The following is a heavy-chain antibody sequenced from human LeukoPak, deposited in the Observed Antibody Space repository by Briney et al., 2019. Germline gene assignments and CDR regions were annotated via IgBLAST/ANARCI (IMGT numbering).Heavy chain of an antibody. V-gene: IGHV3-7*05. CDR3: ARDQRYCSSSSCPWEPFDY. Sequence: GRSLTLSCAASEFTFTTYGMHWVRQAPGKGLEWVANIKQDGSEKYYVDSVKGRFTISRDNAKNSLYLQMNSLRAEDTAVYYCARDQRYCSSSSCPWEPFDYWGQGTLVTVSS. CDR1: EFTFTTYG. D-gene: IGHD2-2*01. J-gene: IGHJ4*02. CDR2: IKQDGSEK.